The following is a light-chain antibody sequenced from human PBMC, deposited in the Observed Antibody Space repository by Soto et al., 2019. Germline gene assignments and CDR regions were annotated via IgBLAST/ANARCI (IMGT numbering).Light chain of an antibody. CDR2: AAS. V-gene: IGKV1-12*01. Sequence: DIQVTQSPSSVSASVGDRVTITCRASQGISNWLAWYQQKPGKAPKLLIYAASTLQDGIPSRFSGSGSGTDFTLTISSLQPEDFATYYCKQANSFPLTFCGWTKVEV. CDR3: KQANSFPLT. J-gene: IGKJ4*01. CDR1: QGISNW.